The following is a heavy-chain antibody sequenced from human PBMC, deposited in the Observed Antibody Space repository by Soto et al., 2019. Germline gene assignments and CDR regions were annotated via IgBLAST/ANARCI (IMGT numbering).Heavy chain of an antibody. V-gene: IGHV1-3*01. Sequence: ASVKVSCKAPGYTFTSYAMHWVRQAPGQRLEWMGWINAGNGNTKYSQKFQGRVAITRDTSASTAYMELSSLRSEDTAVDYCARVGTSALRYGMDVWGQGTTVTVSS. D-gene: IGHD2-2*01. CDR2: INAGNGNT. J-gene: IGHJ6*02. CDR3: ARVGTSALRYGMDV. CDR1: GYTFTSYA.